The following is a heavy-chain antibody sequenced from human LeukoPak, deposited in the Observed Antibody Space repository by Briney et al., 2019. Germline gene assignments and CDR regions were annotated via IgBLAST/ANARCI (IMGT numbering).Heavy chain of an antibody. Sequence: ASVKVSCKASGYTFTGYYMHWVRQAPGQGLEWMGRINPNSGGTNYAQKFQGRVTMTRDTSISTAYMELSRLRSDDTAAYYCATLWFGELDAFDIWGQGTMVTVSS. CDR2: INPNSGGT. CDR3: ATLWFGELDAFDI. D-gene: IGHD3-10*01. V-gene: IGHV1-2*06. J-gene: IGHJ3*02. CDR1: GYTFTGYY.